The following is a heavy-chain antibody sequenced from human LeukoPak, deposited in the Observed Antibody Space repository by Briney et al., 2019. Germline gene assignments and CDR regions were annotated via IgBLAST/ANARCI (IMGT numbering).Heavy chain of an antibody. Sequence: GRSLRLSCAASGFTFSSYAMHWVRQAPGKGLEWVAVISYDGSNKYYADSVKGRFTISRDNAKNSLYLQMNSLRAEDMAVYYCARGHVWFDPWGQGTLVTVSS. CDR2: ISYDGSNK. J-gene: IGHJ5*02. CDR3: ARGHVWFDP. CDR1: GFTFSSYA. V-gene: IGHV3-30-3*01.